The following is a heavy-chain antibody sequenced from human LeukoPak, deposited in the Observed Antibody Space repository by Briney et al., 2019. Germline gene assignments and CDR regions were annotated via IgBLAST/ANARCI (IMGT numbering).Heavy chain of an antibody. CDR2: ISSSSSYI. CDR3: ARRGFDP. Sequence: RTGGSLRPSCVVSGITLSNYGMSWVRQAPGKGLEWVSSISSSSSYIYYADSVKGRFTISRDNAKNSLYLQMNSLRAEDTAVYYCARRGFDPWGQGTLVTVSS. D-gene: IGHD3-10*01. J-gene: IGHJ5*02. CDR1: GITLSNYG. V-gene: IGHV3-21*01.